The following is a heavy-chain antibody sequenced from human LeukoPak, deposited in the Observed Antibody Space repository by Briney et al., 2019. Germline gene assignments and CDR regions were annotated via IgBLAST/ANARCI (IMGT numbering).Heavy chain of an antibody. D-gene: IGHD4-17*01. CDR1: GFTFSTYG. Sequence: GGSLRLSCAASGFTFSTYGMHWVRQAPGKGLEWVAVTSPDGSNNHYVDSVKGRFTISRDNSKNTLYLQMNNLRSEDTAVYYCAKEHGDFRGFDFWGQGTLVTVSS. V-gene: IGHV3-30*18. CDR3: AKEHGDFRGFDF. CDR2: TSPDGSNN. J-gene: IGHJ4*02.